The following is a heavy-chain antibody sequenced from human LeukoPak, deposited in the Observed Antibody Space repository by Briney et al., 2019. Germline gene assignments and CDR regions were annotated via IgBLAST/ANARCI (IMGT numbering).Heavy chain of an antibody. CDR2: IRYDGSNK. CDR3: ARDLYTYYYDSSRRGREFDY. Sequence: PGGSLRLSCAASGFTFSNYGMHWVRQAPGKGLEWVAFIRYDGSNKYYADSVKGRFTIPRDNAKNSLYLQMNSLRAEDTAVYYCARDLYTYYYDSSRRGREFDYWGQGTLVTVSS. J-gene: IGHJ4*02. V-gene: IGHV3-30*02. CDR1: GFTFSNYG. D-gene: IGHD3-22*01.